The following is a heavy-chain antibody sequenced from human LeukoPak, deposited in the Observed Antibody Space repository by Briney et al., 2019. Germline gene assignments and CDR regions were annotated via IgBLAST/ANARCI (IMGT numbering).Heavy chain of an antibody. J-gene: IGHJ4*02. D-gene: IGHD3-10*01. CDR3: ARDPAWMVRGVNPFDY. CDR1: GVSITSYS. CDR2: IHNTETP. V-gene: IGHV4-4*08. Sequence: PSETLSLTCSVSGVSITSYSWNWIRQPPGRGLEWIGHIHNTETPNYNPSLKGRFTISRDNAKNSLYLQMNSLRAEDTAVYYCARDPAWMVRGVNPFDYWGQGTLVTVSS.